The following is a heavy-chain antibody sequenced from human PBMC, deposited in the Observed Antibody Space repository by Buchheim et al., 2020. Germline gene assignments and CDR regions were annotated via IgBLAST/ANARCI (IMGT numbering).Heavy chain of an antibody. V-gene: IGHV3-23*01. D-gene: IGHD3-22*01. Sequence: EVQLLESGGGLVQPGGSLRLSCAASGFTFSSYAMSWVRQAPGKGLEWVSAISGSGGSTYYADPVKGRFTISRDNSKNTLYLQMNSLGAEDTAVYYGAKDPYYYDSSGYPIKWFDPWGQGTL. CDR2: ISGSGGST. CDR3: AKDPYYYDSSGYPIKWFDP. CDR1: GFTFSSYA. J-gene: IGHJ5*02.